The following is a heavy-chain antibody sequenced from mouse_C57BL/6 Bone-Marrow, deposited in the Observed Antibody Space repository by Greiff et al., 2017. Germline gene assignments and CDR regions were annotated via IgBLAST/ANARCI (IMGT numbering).Heavy chain of an antibody. V-gene: IGHV1-52*01. CDR2: IDPSDSET. D-gene: IGHD2-2*01. J-gene: IGHJ2*01. CDR3: ARGVYYGSPYYFDY. Sequence: QVQLQQPGAELVRPGSSVKLSCKASGYTFTSYWMHWVKQRPIQGLEWIGNIDPSDSETPYNQKFKDKATLTVDKSSSTAYMQLSSLTSEDSAVYYCARGVYYGSPYYFDYWGKGTTLTVSS. CDR1: GYTFTSYW.